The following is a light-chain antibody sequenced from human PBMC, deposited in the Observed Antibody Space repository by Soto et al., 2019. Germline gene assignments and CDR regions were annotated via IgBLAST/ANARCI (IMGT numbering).Light chain of an antibody. CDR1: SAHSSYI. CDR3: EPWDSNTLWV. J-gene: IGLJ3*02. Sequence: QLVLTQSSSASASLGSWVNLTCTLSSAHSSYIIAWHQQQPGKAPRYLMKLEGSGSYHKGSGVPDRFSGSSSGADRYLTISNLQFEDEAYYYCEPWDSNTLWVFGGGTKLTVL. CDR2: LEGSGSY. V-gene: IGLV4-60*02.